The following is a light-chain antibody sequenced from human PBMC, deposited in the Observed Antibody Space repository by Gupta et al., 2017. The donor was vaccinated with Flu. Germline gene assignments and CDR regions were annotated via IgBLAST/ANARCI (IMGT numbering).Light chain of an antibody. V-gene: IGLV1-51*01. J-gene: IGLJ2*01. Sequence: QSVLTQPPSVSAAPGQKVIISCFGSTSNIGNNYVSWYQQRPGTAPKLLIYRGDRRPSGIPARFAASKSDTSANRDITGLQAGDEADYYGGTWDSSLSMGVFGGGTKVTVL. CDR1: TSNIGNNY. CDR2: RGD. CDR3: GTWDSSLSMGV.